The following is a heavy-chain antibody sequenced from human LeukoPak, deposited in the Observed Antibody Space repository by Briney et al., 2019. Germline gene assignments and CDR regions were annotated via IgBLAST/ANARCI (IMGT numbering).Heavy chain of an antibody. D-gene: IGHD2-21*02. Sequence: SETLSLTCAVSGGSISNENWWGWVRQPPGKGLEWIGEIYHSGSTNYIPSLKSRVTISVDKSKNQFSLKLTSVTAADTAVYYCARVLVTDDAFDIWGQGTMVTVSS. CDR2: IYHSGST. V-gene: IGHV4-4*02. CDR3: ARVLVTDDAFDI. J-gene: IGHJ3*02. CDR1: GGSISNENW.